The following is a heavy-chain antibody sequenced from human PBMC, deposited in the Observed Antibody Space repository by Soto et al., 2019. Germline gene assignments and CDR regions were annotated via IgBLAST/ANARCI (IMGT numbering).Heavy chain of an antibody. CDR3: ARSDYCGGGCPPGY. CDR1: GFTFSDYY. V-gene: IGHV3-11*01. J-gene: IGHJ4*02. D-gene: IGHD2-21*02. CDR2: ISSSGSTI. Sequence: QVQLVESGGGLVKPGGSLRLSCAASGFTFSDYYMSWIRRAPGQGLEWVSYISSSGSTIYYADSVKGRFPLPRDNAQNPLYVQMNSLRAEDTAVYYCARSDYCGGGCPPGYWGQGTLLTVSS.